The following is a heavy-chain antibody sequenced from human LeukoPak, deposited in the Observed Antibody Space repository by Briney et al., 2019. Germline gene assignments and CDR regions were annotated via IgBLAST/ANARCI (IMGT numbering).Heavy chain of an antibody. D-gene: IGHD3-10*01. J-gene: IGHJ4*02. CDR3: ARNSGYYYGSGSYRSWFDY. Sequence: SETLSLTCTVSGGSISSGSYYWSWVRQPAGRGLEWIGRIYTSGSTNYNPSLKSRVTISVDTSKNQFSLKLSSVTAADTAVYYCARNSGYYYGSGSYRSWFDYWGQGTLVTVSS. CDR1: GGSISSGSYY. CDR2: IYTSGST. V-gene: IGHV4-61*02.